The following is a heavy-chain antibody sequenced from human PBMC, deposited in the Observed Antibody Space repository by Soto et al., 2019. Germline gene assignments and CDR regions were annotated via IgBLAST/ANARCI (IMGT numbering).Heavy chain of an antibody. CDR2: ISSSSSTI. D-gene: IGHD3-10*01. V-gene: IGHV3-48*01. CDR3: ARDGSVNY. CDR1: GFTFSSYS. Sequence: EVQLVESGGGLVQPGGSLRLSCAASGFTFSSYSMNWVRQAPGNGLEWVSYISSSSSTIYYADSVKGRFTTSRDNAKNSLYLEMNSLTAKDAAVYYYARDGSVNYWGQGTLVTVSS. J-gene: IGHJ4*02.